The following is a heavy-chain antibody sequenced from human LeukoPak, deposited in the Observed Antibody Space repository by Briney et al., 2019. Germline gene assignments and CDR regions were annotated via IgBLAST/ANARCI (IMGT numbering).Heavy chain of an antibody. CDR3: ARRDGNSAAFDI. D-gene: IGHD4-23*01. CDR1: GGAFSSYA. CDR2: IIPIFGTA. Sequence: SVKVSCKASGGAFSSYAISWVRQAPGQGLEWMGGIIPIFGTANYAQKFQGRVTITTDESTSTAYMELSSLRSEDTAVYYCARRDGNSAAFDIWGQGTMVTVSS. V-gene: IGHV1-69*05. J-gene: IGHJ3*02.